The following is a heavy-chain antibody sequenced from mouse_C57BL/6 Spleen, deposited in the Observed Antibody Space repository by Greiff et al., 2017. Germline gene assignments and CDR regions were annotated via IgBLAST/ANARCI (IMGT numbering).Heavy chain of an antibody. V-gene: IGHV1-26*01. Sequence: EVQLQQSGPELVKPGASVKISCKASGYTFTDYYMNWVKQSHGKSLEWIGDINPNNGGTSYNQKFKGKATLTVDKSSSTAYMELRSLTSEDSAVYYCAREVGRRFAYWGQGTLVTVSA. D-gene: IGHD4-1*01. CDR3: AREVGRRFAY. CDR1: GYTFTDYY. J-gene: IGHJ3*01. CDR2: INPNNGGT.